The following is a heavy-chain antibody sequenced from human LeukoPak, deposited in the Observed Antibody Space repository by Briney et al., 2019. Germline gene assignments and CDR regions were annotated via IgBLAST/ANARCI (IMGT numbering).Heavy chain of an antibody. D-gene: IGHD3-3*01. Sequence: GESLKISCKASGYIFTSYWISWVRHMPRKGLEWMGRIDPGDSYTNYSPSFQGHVTISADKSISTAYLQWSSLKASDTAMYYCGRNSLSGPVDHWGQGTLVTVSS. J-gene: IGHJ5*02. CDR3: GRNSLSGPVDH. V-gene: IGHV5-10-1*01. CDR1: GYIFTSYW. CDR2: IDPGDSYT.